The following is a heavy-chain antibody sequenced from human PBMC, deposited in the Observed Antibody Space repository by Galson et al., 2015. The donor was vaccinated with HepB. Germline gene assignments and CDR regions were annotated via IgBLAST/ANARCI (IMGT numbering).Heavy chain of an antibody. J-gene: IGHJ4*02. CDR2: TYYKSKWYN. V-gene: IGHV6-1*01. D-gene: IGHD6-19*01. Sequence: CAISGDSVSSNSAAWNWLRQSPSRGLEWLERTYYKSKWYNDYAVSVKSRIIINPDTSKNQFSLQLNSVIPEDTAVYYCARHYEYSSGWYYFDYWGQGTLVTVSS. CDR3: ARHYEYSSGWYYFDY. CDR1: GDSVSSNSAA.